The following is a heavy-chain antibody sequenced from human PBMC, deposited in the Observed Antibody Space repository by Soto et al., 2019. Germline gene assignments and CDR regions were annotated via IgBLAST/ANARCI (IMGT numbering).Heavy chain of an antibody. D-gene: IGHD6-19*01. J-gene: IGHJ4*02. CDR3: ARRRGSSGWKTNFDY. Sequence: EVQLVESGGGLVQPGGSLRLSYAASGFTFSSYWMHWVRQAPGKGLVWVSRIYSDGSSTSYADSVKGRFTISRDNAKNTLYLQMNSLRAEDTAVYYCARRRGSSGWKTNFDYWGQGTLVTVSS. V-gene: IGHV3-74*01. CDR1: GFTFSSYW. CDR2: IYSDGSST.